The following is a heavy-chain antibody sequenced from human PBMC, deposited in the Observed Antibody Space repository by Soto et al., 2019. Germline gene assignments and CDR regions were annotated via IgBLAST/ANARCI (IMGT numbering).Heavy chain of an antibody. CDR1: GGSFSGYY. J-gene: IGHJ4*02. Sequence: SDTLSLTCAVYGGSFSGYYWSWIRQPPGKGLEWIGEINHSGSTNYNPSLKSRVTISVDTSKNQFSLKLSSVTAADTAVYYCARGWNPRMYGSGSRPDYWGQGTLVTVSS. D-gene: IGHD3-10*01. CDR2: INHSGST. CDR3: ARGWNPRMYGSGSRPDY. V-gene: IGHV4-34*01.